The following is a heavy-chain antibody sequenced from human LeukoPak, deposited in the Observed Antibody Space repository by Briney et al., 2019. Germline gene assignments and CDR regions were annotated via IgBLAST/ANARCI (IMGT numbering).Heavy chain of an antibody. D-gene: IGHD2-2*01. V-gene: IGHV1-69*05. CDR3: ARYCSSTSCYAGFDY. J-gene: IGHJ4*02. CDR1: GGTFSGYA. CDR2: IIPIFGTA. Sequence: SVKVSCKASGGTFSGYAISWVRQAPGQGLEWMGGIIPIFGTANYAQKFQGRVTITTDESTSTAYMELSSLRSEDTAVYYCARYCSSTSCYAGFDYWGQGTLVTVSS.